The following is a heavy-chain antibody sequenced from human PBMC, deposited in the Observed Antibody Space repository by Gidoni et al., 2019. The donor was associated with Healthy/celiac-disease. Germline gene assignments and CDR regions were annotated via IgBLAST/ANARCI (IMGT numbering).Heavy chain of an antibody. D-gene: IGHD6-19*01. V-gene: IGHV1-69*01. CDR3: ARGARYSSGLRGNWFDP. Sequence: QVQLVQSGAEVKKPGSSVKVSCKASGGPFSSYAISWVRQAPGQGLEWMGGIIPIFGTANYAQKFQGRVTITADESTSTAYMELSSLRSEDTAVYYCARGARYSSGLRGNWFDPWGQGTLVTVSS. CDR1: GGPFSSYA. J-gene: IGHJ5*02. CDR2: IIPIFGTA.